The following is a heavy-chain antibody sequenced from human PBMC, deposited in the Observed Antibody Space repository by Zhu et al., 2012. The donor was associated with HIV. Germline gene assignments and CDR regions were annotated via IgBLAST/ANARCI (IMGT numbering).Heavy chain of an antibody. CDR3: ARTRESGNYYGGVSWFDP. CDR1: GGSIISGGHY. D-gene: IGHD1-26*01. V-gene: IGHV4-30-4*08. CDR2: IYYSGNA. J-gene: IGHJ5*02. Sequence: QVQLQESGPRLVKPSQTLSLTCIVSGGSIISGGHYWSWVRQTPGRGLEWIASIYYSGNAYYNASLKSRGTVSVDKSRNRFSLILTSVTAADTAVYYCARTRESGNYYGGVSWFDPWAREPWSPSPQ.